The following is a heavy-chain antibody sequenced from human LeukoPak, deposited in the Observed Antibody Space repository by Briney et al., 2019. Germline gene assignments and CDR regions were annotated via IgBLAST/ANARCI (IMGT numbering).Heavy chain of an antibody. Sequence: PGGSLRLSCSASGFTFSIYPMHWVRQAPGKGLEYVSTIFTNGDTTSYAASVKGRFTTSRDDSKNTLYLEMSSLRPEDTAVYYCVKSPSGGLDVWGQGATVTVSS. V-gene: IGHV3-64D*09. D-gene: IGHD3-10*01. J-gene: IGHJ6*02. CDR2: IFTNGDTT. CDR1: GFTFSIYP. CDR3: VKSPSGGLDV.